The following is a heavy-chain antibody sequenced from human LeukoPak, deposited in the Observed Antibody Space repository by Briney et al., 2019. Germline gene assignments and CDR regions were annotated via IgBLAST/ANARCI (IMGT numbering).Heavy chain of an antibody. V-gene: IGHV3-7*01. CDR1: GFIFSSYW. D-gene: IGHD2-21*01. CDR2: IKQAGTEN. Sequence: GGSLRLSCAASGFIFSSYWMTWVRQAPGKGLEWVANIKQAGTENSYVDSVKGRFTISRDNAKNSLYLQINSLRAEDTAMYYCARVCGDYYFDYWGQGAPVSVSS. CDR3: ARVCGDYYFDY. J-gene: IGHJ4*02.